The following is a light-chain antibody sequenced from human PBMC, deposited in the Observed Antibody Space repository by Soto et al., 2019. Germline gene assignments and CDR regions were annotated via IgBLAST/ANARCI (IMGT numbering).Light chain of an antibody. CDR2: KAS. CDR3: QQYNSYSPT. Sequence: DIHMTKCPSTLSASVGDRVTITCRASQSISVWLAWYQQKAGKAPNLLIYKASRLESGVPSRFSGSGSETEFTLTISGLQPGDSATYYCQQYNSYSPTFGQGTKVDI. V-gene: IGKV1-5*03. J-gene: IGKJ1*01. CDR1: QSISVW.